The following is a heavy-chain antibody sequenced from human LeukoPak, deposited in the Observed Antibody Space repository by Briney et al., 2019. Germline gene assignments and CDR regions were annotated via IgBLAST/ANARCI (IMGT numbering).Heavy chain of an antibody. Sequence: SVKVSCKASGGTFSSYAISWVRQAPGQGLEWMGGIIPIFGTANYAQKFQGRVTITTDESTSTAYMELRSLRSDDTAVYYCARGVAWRYSYDYWGQGTLVTVSS. V-gene: IGHV1-69*05. CDR3: ARGVAWRYSYDY. J-gene: IGHJ4*02. D-gene: IGHD5-18*01. CDR1: GGTFSSYA. CDR2: IIPIFGTA.